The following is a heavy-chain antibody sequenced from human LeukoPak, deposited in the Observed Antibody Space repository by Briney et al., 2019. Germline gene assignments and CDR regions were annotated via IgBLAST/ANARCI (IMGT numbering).Heavy chain of an antibody. CDR2: INHSGST. D-gene: IGHD6-13*01. Sequence: SETLSLTCAVYGGSFSGYYWSWIRQPPGKGLEWIGEINHSGSTNYNPSLKSRVTISVDTSKNQFSLKLSSVTAADTAVYYCARATEEYSSSWYSDYYGMDVWGQGTTVTVSS. CDR3: ARATEEYSSSWYSDYYGMDV. CDR1: GGSFSGYY. V-gene: IGHV4-34*01. J-gene: IGHJ6*02.